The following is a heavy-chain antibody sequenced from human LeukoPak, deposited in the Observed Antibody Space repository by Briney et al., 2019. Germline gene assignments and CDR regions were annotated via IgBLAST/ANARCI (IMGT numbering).Heavy chain of an antibody. CDR1: GFTVSSNY. D-gene: IGHD1-26*01. Sequence: GGSLRLSCAASGFTVSSNYMSWVRQAPGKGLEWVPVIYSGGSTYYADSVKGRFTISRDNSKNTLYLQMNSLRAEDTAVYYCARDFTDPVGATRVYYFDYWGQGTLVTVSS. V-gene: IGHV3-53*05. J-gene: IGHJ4*02. CDR2: IYSGGST. CDR3: ARDFTDPVGATRVYYFDY.